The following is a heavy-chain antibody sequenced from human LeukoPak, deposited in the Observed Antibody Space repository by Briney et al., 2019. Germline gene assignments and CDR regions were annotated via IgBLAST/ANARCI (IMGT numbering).Heavy chain of an antibody. Sequence: PGRSLRLSCAASGFTFDDYAMHWVRQAPGKGLEWVSGISWSSGSIGYADSVKGRFTISRDNAKNSLYLQMNSLRAEDTALYYCAKGSDGDYVRYYFDYWGQGTLVTVSS. J-gene: IGHJ4*02. CDR2: ISWSSGSI. CDR1: GFTFDDYA. V-gene: IGHV3-9*01. CDR3: AKGSDGDYVRYYFDY. D-gene: IGHD4-17*01.